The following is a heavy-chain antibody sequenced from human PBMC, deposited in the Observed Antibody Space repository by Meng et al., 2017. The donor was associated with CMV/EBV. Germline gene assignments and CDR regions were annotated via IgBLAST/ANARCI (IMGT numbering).Heavy chain of an antibody. CDR2: IGTAGDT. J-gene: IGHJ6*02. CDR3: ARVSQLPPPEYYYDSSRYYLDYYYYGMDV. D-gene: IGHD3-22*01. Sequence: GESLKISCAACGFTFSSYDMHWVRQATGKGLEWVSAIGTAGDTYYPGSVKGQFTISRENAKNSLYLQMNSLRAGDTAVYYCARVSQLPPPEYYYDSSRYYLDYYYYGMDVWGQGTTVTVSS. CDR1: GFTFSSYD. V-gene: IGHV3-13*03.